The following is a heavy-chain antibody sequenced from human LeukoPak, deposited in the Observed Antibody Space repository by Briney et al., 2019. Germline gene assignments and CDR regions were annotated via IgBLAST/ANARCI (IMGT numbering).Heavy chain of an antibody. CDR2: INPNSGGT. CDR1: GYTFTGYY. CDR3: ARVRGGSHRVSWFDP. J-gene: IGHJ5*02. V-gene: IGHV1-2*02. D-gene: IGHD1-26*01. Sequence: GASVKVSCKASGYTFTGYYMHWVRQAPGQGLEWMGWINPNSGGTNYAQKFQGRVTMTRDTSISTAYMEPSRLRSDDTAVYYCARVRGGSHRVSWFDPWGQGTLVTVSS.